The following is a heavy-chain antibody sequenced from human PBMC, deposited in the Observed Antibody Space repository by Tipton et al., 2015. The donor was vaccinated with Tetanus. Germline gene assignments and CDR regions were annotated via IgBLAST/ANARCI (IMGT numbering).Heavy chain of an antibody. CDR2: IHYSGRT. V-gene: IGHV4-59*08. J-gene: IGHJ6*02. CDR1: GGSINPYY. CDR3: ARHSAMPAAIVYYAMDV. D-gene: IGHD2-2*02. Sequence: TLSLTCTVSGGSINPYYWSWIRQPPGKGLEWIAYIHYSGRTNYNPSLKSRVTISLATSENQFSLTLSSVTAADTAVYYCARHSAMPAAIVYYAMDVWGQGATVTVSS.